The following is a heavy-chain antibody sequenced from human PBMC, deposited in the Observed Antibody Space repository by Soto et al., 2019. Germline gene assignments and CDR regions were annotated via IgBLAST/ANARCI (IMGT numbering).Heavy chain of an antibody. Sequence: GGSLRLSCAASGFTFSSYNMNWVRQAPGKGLEWVSSISSSSSYIYYADSVKGRFTISRDNAKTSLYLQMNSLRAEDTALYYCAKDRGSGSYAANYYYYGMDVWGQGTTVTVSS. J-gene: IGHJ6*02. D-gene: IGHD3-10*01. CDR1: GFTFSSYN. V-gene: IGHV3-21*04. CDR2: ISSSSSYI. CDR3: AKDRGSGSYAANYYYYGMDV.